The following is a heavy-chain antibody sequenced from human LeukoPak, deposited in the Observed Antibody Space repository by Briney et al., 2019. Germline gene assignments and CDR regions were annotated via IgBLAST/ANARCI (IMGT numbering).Heavy chain of an antibody. CDR3: AKDVGFLEWFPINRFDP. CDR2: ISYDGSNK. Sequence: GGSLRLSCAASGFTFSSYAMHWVRQAPGKGLEWVAVISYDGSNKYYADSVKGRFTISRDNSKNTLYLQMNSLRAEDTAVYYCAKDVGFLEWFPINRFDPWGQGTLVTVSS. V-gene: IGHV3-30-3*01. CDR1: GFTFSSYA. D-gene: IGHD3-3*02. J-gene: IGHJ5*02.